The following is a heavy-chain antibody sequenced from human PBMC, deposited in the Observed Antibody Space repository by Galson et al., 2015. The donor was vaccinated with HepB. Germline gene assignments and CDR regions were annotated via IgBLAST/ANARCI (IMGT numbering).Heavy chain of an antibody. V-gene: IGHV3-48*01. CDR3: ARGSGPTGNHYWYFDL. D-gene: IGHD1-14*01. J-gene: IGHJ2*01. Sequence: SLRLSCAVSGFSLSAYSMSWVRQAPGKGLEWISYISSQSWTIYHADSVKGRFTISRDNARNSLDLQMTSLRAEDTAVYYCARGSGPTGNHYWYFDLWGRGTLVTVPS. CDR2: ISSQSWTI. CDR1: GFSLSAYS.